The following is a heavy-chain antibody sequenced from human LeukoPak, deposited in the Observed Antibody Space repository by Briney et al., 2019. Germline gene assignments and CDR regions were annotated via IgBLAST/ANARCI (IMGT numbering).Heavy chain of an antibody. CDR2: ISGGDGTT. D-gene: IGHD5-18*01. V-gene: IGHV3-23*01. CDR3: AREGDTATYFDY. Sequence: PGGSLRLSCAASGFTFSNYAMNWVRQAPGKGLEWVSGISGGDGTTFYADSVKGRFTISRDNSKNTLYLQMNSLRAEDTAVYYCAREGDTATYFDYWGQGTLVTVSS. J-gene: IGHJ4*02. CDR1: GFTFSNYA.